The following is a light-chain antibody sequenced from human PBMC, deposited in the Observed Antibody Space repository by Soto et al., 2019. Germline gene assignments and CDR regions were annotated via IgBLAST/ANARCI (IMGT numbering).Light chain of an antibody. J-gene: IGKJ1*01. V-gene: IGKV1-5*03. CDR3: QHYNSYSEA. CDR2: KAS. CDR1: ESIDNW. Sequence: DIQVTQSPSTLSGSVGDAVTITCRASESIDNWLAWYQQKPGKAPKLLIYKASTLKSGVPSRFSGSGSGTEFTLTISSLQPDDFATYYCQHYNSYSEAFGQGTKVDIK.